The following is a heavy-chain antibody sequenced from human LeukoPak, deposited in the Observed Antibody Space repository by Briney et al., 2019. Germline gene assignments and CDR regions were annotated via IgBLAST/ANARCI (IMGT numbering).Heavy chain of an antibody. CDR3: ATSFALLGWYFQH. D-gene: IGHD2/OR15-2a*01. Sequence: SVKVSCKASGGTFSSYAISWVRQAPGQGLEWMGGIIPIFGTANYAQKFQGRVTITTDESTSTAYMELSSLRSEDTAVYYCATSFALLGWYFQHWGQGTLVTVSS. CDR1: GGTFSSYA. V-gene: IGHV1-69*05. J-gene: IGHJ1*01. CDR2: IIPIFGTA.